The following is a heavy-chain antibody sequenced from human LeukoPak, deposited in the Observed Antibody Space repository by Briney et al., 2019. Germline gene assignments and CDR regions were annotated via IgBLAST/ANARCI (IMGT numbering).Heavy chain of an antibody. CDR1: GFTFSSYA. CDR2: ISYDGSNK. CDR3: ARGSIMGAPGLGDY. J-gene: IGHJ4*02. V-gene: IGHV3-30*03. D-gene: IGHD1-26*01. Sequence: GGSLRLSCAASGFTFSSYAMSWVRQAPGKGLEWVAVISYDGSNKYFADSVKGRFTISRDNSKNTVFLQMNSLRAEDTAVYYCARGSIMGAPGLGDYWGQGTLVAVSS.